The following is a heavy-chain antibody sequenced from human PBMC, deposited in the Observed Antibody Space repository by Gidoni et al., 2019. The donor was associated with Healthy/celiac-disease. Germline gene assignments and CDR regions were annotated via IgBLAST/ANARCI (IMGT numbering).Heavy chain of an antibody. CDR2: IHTSGST. CDR3: ARVVAVAGFLDY. Sequence: QVQLQESGPGLVKPSQTLSLTCTVSGGSISSGSYYWSWIRQPAGKGLEWIGRIHTSGSTNYNPSLKSRVTISVDTSKNQFSLKLSSVTAADTAVYYCARVVAVAGFLDYWGQGTLVTVSS. V-gene: IGHV4-61*02. D-gene: IGHD6-19*01. J-gene: IGHJ4*02. CDR1: GGSISSGSYY.